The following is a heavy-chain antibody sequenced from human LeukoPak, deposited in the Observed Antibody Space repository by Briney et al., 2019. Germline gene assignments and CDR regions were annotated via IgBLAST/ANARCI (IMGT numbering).Heavy chain of an antibody. CDR1: GVTSRNSW. CDR3: ARVPNSYGFYYFDY. V-gene: IGHV3-74*03. CDR2: ITIDGSST. D-gene: IGHD5-18*01. J-gene: IGHJ4*02. Sequence: GGSLRLSCVASGVTSRNSWMHWVRQAPGKGLVWVSRITIDGSSTTYADSVKGRFTISRDNSKNTLYLQMNSLRAEDTAVYYCARVPNSYGFYYFDYWGQGTLVTVSS.